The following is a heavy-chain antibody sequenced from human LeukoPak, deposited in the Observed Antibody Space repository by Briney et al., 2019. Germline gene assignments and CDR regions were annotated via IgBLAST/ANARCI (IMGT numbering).Heavy chain of an antibody. D-gene: IGHD6-19*01. Sequence: GESLKISCKGSGYSFTSYWIGWVRQMPGKGLEWMGIIYPGDSDTTYSPSFQGQVTIPADKSISTAYLQWSSLKASDSAMYYCARQIKSSGWYGGAGDAFDIWGQGTMVTVSS. CDR2: IYPGDSDT. CDR1: GYSFTSYW. J-gene: IGHJ3*02. CDR3: ARQIKSSGWYGGAGDAFDI. V-gene: IGHV5-51*01.